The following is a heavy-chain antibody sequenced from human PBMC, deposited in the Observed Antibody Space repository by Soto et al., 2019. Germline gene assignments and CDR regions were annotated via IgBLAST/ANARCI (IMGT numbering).Heavy chain of an antibody. D-gene: IGHD6-19*01. V-gene: IGHV1-18*04. Sequence: GASVKVSCKASGYTFTSYGISWVRQAPGQGLEWMGWISAYNGNTNYAQKLQGRVTMTTDTSTSTAYMELRSLRSDDTAVYYCAGERRPSGWSTANYYYYGMDVWGQGTTVTVSS. CDR2: ISAYNGNT. CDR1: GYTFTSYG. J-gene: IGHJ6*02. CDR3: AGERRPSGWSTANYYYYGMDV.